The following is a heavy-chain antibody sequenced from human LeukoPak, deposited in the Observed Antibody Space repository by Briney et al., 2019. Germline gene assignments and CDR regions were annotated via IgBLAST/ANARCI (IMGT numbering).Heavy chain of an antibody. CDR1: GGSFSGYY. CDR3: ARGRGCSSTSCYRYYYYGMDV. Sequence: SETLSLTCAVYGGSFSGYYWSWTRQPPGKGLEWIGEINHSGSTNYNPSLKSRVTISVDTSKNQFSLKLSSVTAADTAVYYCARGRGCSSTSCYRYYYYGMDVWGQGTTVTVSS. V-gene: IGHV4-34*01. CDR2: INHSGST. D-gene: IGHD2-2*02. J-gene: IGHJ6*02.